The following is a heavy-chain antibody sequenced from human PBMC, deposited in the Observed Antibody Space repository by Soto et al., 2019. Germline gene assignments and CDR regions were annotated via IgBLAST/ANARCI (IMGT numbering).Heavy chain of an antibody. CDR2: IYYSGST. CDR3: ARAPRVTTPPAYYYGMDV. D-gene: IGHD4-4*01. CDR1: GGSISSGDYY. J-gene: IGHJ6*02. V-gene: IGHV4-30-4*01. Sequence: PSETLSLTCTVSGGSISSGDYYWSWIRQPPGKGLEWIGYIYYSGSTYYNPSLKSRVTISVDTSKNQFSLKLSSVTAADTAVYYCARAPRVTTPPAYYYGMDVWGQGTTVTAP.